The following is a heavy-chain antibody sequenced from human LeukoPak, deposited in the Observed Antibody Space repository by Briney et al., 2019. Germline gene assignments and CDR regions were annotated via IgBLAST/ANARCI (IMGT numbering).Heavy chain of an antibody. CDR1: GGTFSSYA. CDR2: IIPILGIA. Sequence: ASVKVSCKASGGTFSSYAISWVRQAPGQGLEWMGRIIPILGIANYAQKFQGRVTITADKSTSTAYMELSSLRSEDTAVYYCAREYDSSGYYWFDPWGQGTLVTVAS. D-gene: IGHD3-22*01. CDR3: AREYDSSGYYWFDP. V-gene: IGHV1-69*04. J-gene: IGHJ5*02.